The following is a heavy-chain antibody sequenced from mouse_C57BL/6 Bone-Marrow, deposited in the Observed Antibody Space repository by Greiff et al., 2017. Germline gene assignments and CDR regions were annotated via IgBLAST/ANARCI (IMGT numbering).Heavy chain of an antibody. Sequence: EVKLMESGGGLVQPGGSLSLSCAASGFTFTDYYMSWVRQPPGKALEWLGFIRNKANGYTTEYSASVKGRFTISRDNSQSILYRQMNALRAEDSATYYCARYYPFYAMDYWGQGTSVTVSS. J-gene: IGHJ4*01. CDR3: ARYYPFYAMDY. CDR1: GFTFTDYY. V-gene: IGHV7-3*01. CDR2: IRNKANGYTT.